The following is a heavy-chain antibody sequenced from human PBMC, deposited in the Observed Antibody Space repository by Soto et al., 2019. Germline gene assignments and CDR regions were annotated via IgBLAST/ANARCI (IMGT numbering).Heavy chain of an antibody. Sequence: ASVKVSCKASGGTFSSYAISWVRQAPGQGLEWMGGIIPIFGTANYAQKFQGRVTITADESTSTAYMELSSLRSEDTAVYYCARSGHYYGSGSYYTAGYYGMDVWGQGTTVTVSS. CDR1: GGTFSSYA. D-gene: IGHD3-10*01. J-gene: IGHJ6*02. CDR2: IIPIFGTA. CDR3: ARSGHYYGSGSYYTAGYYGMDV. V-gene: IGHV1-69*13.